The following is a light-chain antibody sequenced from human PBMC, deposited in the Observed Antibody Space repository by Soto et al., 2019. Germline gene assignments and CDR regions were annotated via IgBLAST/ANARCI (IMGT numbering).Light chain of an antibody. CDR1: QTVSGNY. V-gene: IGKV3D-20*02. CDR2: SAS. Sequence: EIVWTQSPGTLSLSPGERATLSCRASQTVSGNYLAWYHQKPCQAPRLLIHSASTRAPGIPDRFSASGAGTDFTLTISRLEPQDSAIYYCQQRNIWPPVTFGQGTRVEIK. CDR3: QQRNIWPPVT. J-gene: IGKJ5*01.